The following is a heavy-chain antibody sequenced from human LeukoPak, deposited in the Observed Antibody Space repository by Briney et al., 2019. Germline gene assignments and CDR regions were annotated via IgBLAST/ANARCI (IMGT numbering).Heavy chain of an antibody. V-gene: IGHV4-59*08. CDR2: IYYSGST. CDR1: GGSISSYY. J-gene: IGHJ4*02. CDR3: ARLSGGSYWRFDY. D-gene: IGHD1-26*01. Sequence: SETLSLTCTVSGGSISSYYWSWIRQPPGKGLEWIGYIYYSGSTNYNPSLKSRVTISVDTSKNQFSLKLSSVTAADTAVYYCARLSGGSYWRFDYWGQGTLVTVSS.